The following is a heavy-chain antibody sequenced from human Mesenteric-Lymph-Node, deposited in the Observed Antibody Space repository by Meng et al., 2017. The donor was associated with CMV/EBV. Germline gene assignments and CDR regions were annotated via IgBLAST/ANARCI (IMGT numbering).Heavy chain of an antibody. D-gene: IGHD3-22*01. CDR1: SISSGGNY. Sequence: SISSGGNYWNWIRQHPGKGLEWIGYIFYSGSTYYNPSLKSRVTMSVDTSKNQFPLKLSSVTAADTAVYYCARASAYYDSSGSRLVDYWGQGTLVTVSS. V-gene: IGHV4-31*02. CDR3: ARASAYYDSSGSRLVDY. J-gene: IGHJ4*02. CDR2: IFYSGST.